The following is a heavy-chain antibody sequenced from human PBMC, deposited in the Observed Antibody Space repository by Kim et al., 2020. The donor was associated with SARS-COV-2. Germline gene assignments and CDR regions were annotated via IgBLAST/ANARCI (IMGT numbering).Heavy chain of an antibody. V-gene: IGHV3-30*07. D-gene: IGHD3-22*01. CDR3: AEGNYDSSGYYYFDY. Sequence: DSGKGRFTISRDNYKNTLYLQMNSLRAEDTAVYYCAEGNYDSSGYYYFDYWGQGTLVTVSS. J-gene: IGHJ4*02.